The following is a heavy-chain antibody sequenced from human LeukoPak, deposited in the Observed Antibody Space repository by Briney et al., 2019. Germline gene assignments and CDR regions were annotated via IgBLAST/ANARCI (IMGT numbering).Heavy chain of an antibody. CDR3: ARGRVTKLAAWDY. Sequence: GGSLRLSCAASGFTFSSYWMHWVRQAPGKGLVWVSRINSDGSSTSYADSVKGRFTISRDNAKNTLYLQMNSLRAEDTAVYYCARGRVTKLAAWDYWGQGTLVTVSS. V-gene: IGHV3-74*01. CDR2: INSDGSST. D-gene: IGHD2-21*02. CDR1: GFTFSSYW. J-gene: IGHJ4*02.